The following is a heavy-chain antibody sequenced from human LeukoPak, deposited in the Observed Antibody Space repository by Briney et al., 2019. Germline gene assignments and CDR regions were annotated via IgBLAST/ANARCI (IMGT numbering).Heavy chain of an antibody. CDR1: SGSISTSNYY. CDR3: AKSSWSLFDP. J-gene: IGHJ5*02. Sequence: SETLSLTCTVSSGSISTSNYYWGWVRQPPGKALEWIGNIFYSGSTYYSPSLKSRVTISLDTSRNQFSLKLNSVTAADTAMYYCAKSSWSLFDPWGQGTLVTVSS. V-gene: IGHV4-39*07. CDR2: IFYSGST. D-gene: IGHD3-10*01.